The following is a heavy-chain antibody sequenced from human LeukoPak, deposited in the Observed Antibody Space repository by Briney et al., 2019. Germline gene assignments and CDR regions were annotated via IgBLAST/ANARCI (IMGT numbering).Heavy chain of an antibody. CDR1: GYTFTSYY. V-gene: IGHV1-2*02. CDR2: INPNSGGT. D-gene: IGHD5-18*01. J-gene: IGHJ4*02. CDR3: ARVRRYSYGYWNQLFDY. Sequence: ASVKVSCKASGYTFTSYYMHWVRQAPGQGLEWMGWINPNSGGTNYAQKFQGRVTMTRDTSISTAYMELSRLRSDDTAVYYCARVRRYSYGYWNQLFDYWGQGTLVTVSS.